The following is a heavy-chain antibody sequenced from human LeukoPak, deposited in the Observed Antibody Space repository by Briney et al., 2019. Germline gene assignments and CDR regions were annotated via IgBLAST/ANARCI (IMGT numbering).Heavy chain of an antibody. Sequence: GESLKVSCQGSGYSFTTYWIGWVRQMPGKGLEWMGVIYPGDSDTRYSPSLHGQVTISADKSISTAYLQWSSLKASDTAISYCARRGSALEWFDPWGQGTLVTVSS. J-gene: IGHJ5*02. V-gene: IGHV5-51*01. CDR1: GYSFTTYW. CDR3: ARRGSALEWFDP. CDR2: IYPGDSDT. D-gene: IGHD3-10*01.